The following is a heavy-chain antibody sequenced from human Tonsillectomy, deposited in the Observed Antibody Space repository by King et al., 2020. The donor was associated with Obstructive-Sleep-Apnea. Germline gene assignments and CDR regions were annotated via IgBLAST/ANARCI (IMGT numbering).Heavy chain of an antibody. J-gene: IGHJ4*02. CDR1: GYSISSGYY. D-gene: IGHD3-16*01. Sequence: QLQESGPGLVKPSETLSLTCIVSGYSISSGYYWGWIRQPPGKGLEWIGSIYHSGSTDYNPSLKSRVTISVDTSKNQFSLKLSSVTAADTAVYYCARDNNYVDYWRQGTLVTVSS. CDR3: ARDNNYVDY. V-gene: IGHV4-38-2*02. CDR2: IYHSGST.